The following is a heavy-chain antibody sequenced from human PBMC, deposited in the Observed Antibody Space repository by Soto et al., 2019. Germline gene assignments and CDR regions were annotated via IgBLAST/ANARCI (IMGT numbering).Heavy chain of an antibody. CDR3: ARRGYSYGLYYFDY. CDR1: GGTFSSYT. Sequence: QVQLVQSGAEVKKPGSSVNVSCKASGGTFSSYTISWVRQAPGQGLEWMGGIIPILDTTNYAQKFQGRVTITADESTSTAYMELSSLRSEDTAVYYCARRGYSYGLYYFDYWGQGTLVTVSS. D-gene: IGHD5-18*01. CDR2: IIPILDTT. V-gene: IGHV1-69*01. J-gene: IGHJ4*02.